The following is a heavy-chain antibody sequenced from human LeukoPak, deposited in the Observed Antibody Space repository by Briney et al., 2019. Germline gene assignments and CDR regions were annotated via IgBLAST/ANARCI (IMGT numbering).Heavy chain of an antibody. Sequence: SVKVSCKASGFSFTSSAVQWVRQARGQRLEWIGWIVVGSGNTNYAQKFQERVTITRDMSTSTAYMELSSLRSEDTAVYYCAAEEGRGYSYGYGVYWGQGTLVTVSS. CDR2: IVVGSGNT. J-gene: IGHJ4*02. D-gene: IGHD5-18*01. V-gene: IGHV1-58*01. CDR3: AAEEGRGYSYGYGVY. CDR1: GFSFTSSA.